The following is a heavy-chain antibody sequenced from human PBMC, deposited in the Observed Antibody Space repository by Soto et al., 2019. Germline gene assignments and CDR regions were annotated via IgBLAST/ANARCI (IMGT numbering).Heavy chain of an antibody. D-gene: IGHD3-10*02. Sequence: PGGSLRLSCAASGFTFSDNWMHWVRQAPGKGLVWVSRINSDGSYIDYADAVKGRFTISRDNAKNTLFLQMNSLRAEDTAVYYCASPGRSLFGDDWGQGT. J-gene: IGHJ4*02. CDR1: GFTFSDNW. V-gene: IGHV3-74*01. CDR3: ASPGRSLFGDD. CDR2: INSDGSYI.